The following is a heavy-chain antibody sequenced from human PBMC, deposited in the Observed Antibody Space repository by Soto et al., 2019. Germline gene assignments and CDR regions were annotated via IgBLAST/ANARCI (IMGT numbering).Heavy chain of an antibody. CDR1: GFTFSSYA. V-gene: IGHV3-23*01. CDR3: AKXSDTAMGLFYYYYGMDV. Sequence: QAGGSLRLSCAASGFTFSSYAMTWVRQAQGKGLEWVSAISGSGGSTYYADSVKGRFTISRDNSKNTLYLQMNSLRAEDTALYYCAKXSDTAMGLFYYYYGMDVWGQGTTVTVSS. D-gene: IGHD5-18*01. J-gene: IGHJ6*02. CDR2: ISGSGGST.